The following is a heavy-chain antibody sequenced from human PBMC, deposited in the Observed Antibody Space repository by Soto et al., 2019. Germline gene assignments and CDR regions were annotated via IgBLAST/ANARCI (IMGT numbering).Heavy chain of an antibody. CDR1: GFTVSSYG. CDR3: AKDPVKDTSHWNFDY. CDR2: ISYDGSNK. J-gene: IGHJ4*02. V-gene: IGHV3-30*18. D-gene: IGHD1-1*01. Sequence: QVQLVESGGGVVEPGRSLRLSCAASGFTVSSYGMHWVRQAPGKGLEWVAVISYDGSNKYYPDSVKGRFTLSSDNSKNTLYLQMNSLRAEDTAVYYCAKDPVKDTSHWNFDYCGRGTLVTVSS.